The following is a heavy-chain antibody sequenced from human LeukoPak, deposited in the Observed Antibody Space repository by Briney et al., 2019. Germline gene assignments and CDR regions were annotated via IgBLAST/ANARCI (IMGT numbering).Heavy chain of an antibody. CDR2: INHSGST. Sequence: SETLSLTCAVYGGSFSGYYWSWIRQPPGKGVEWIGEINHSGSTNYNPSLKSRVTISVDTSKNQFSLKLSSVTAADTAVYYCARGVGLYYDYVWGSYRYYDYWGQGTLVTVSS. V-gene: IGHV4-34*01. D-gene: IGHD3-16*02. CDR1: GGSFSGYY. J-gene: IGHJ4*02. CDR3: ARGVGLYYDYVWGSYRYYDY.